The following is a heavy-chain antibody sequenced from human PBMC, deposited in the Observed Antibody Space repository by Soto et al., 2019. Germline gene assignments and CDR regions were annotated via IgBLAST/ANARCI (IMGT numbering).Heavy chain of an antibody. CDR1: VFSLSTSGVG. CDR2: IYWYDDK. Sequence: QITLKESGPTPVKPTQTLTLTCTFSVFSLSTSGVGVGWIRQPPGKALEWLALIYWYDDKRYITSLKSRLTIPKDTSQNQVVLTMTNMDPVDTATYDCAHSPLADYVWGRYRPLRDFDIWGQGTMVTVSS. CDR3: AHSPLADYVWGRYRPLRDFDI. D-gene: IGHD3-16*02. J-gene: IGHJ3*02. V-gene: IGHV2-5*01.